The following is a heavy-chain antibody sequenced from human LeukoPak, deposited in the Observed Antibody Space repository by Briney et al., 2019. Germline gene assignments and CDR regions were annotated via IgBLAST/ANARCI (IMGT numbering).Heavy chain of an antibody. CDR3: ARDIYSYGYGMDV. V-gene: IGHV1-2*04. D-gene: IGHD5-18*01. CDR2: INPNSGGT. J-gene: IGHJ6*02. Sequence: ASVKVSCKASGYTFTGYYMHWVRQAPGQGLKWMGWINPNSGGTNYAQKFQGWVTMTRDTSISTAYMELSRLRSDDTAVYYCARDIYSYGYGMDVWGQGTTVTVSS. CDR1: GYTFTGYY.